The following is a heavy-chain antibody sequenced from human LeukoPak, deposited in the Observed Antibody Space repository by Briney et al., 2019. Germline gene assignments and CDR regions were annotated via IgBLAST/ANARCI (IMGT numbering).Heavy chain of an antibody. D-gene: IGHD3-10*01. Sequence: ASVKVSCKASGYTFTGYYMHWVRQAPGQGLEWMGWIDPNSGGTNYAQKFQGRVTMTRDTSISTAYMELSRLRSDDTAVYYCARSDISIVRGAMVWGQGTLVIVSS. CDR3: ARSDISIVRGAMV. CDR1: GYTFTGYY. J-gene: IGHJ4*02. CDR2: IDPNSGGT. V-gene: IGHV1-2*02.